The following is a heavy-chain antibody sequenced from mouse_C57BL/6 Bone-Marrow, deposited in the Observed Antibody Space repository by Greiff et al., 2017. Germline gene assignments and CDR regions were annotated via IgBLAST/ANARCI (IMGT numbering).Heavy chain of an antibody. Sequence: EVQLQQSGPELVKPGASVKISCKASGYTFTDYYMNWVKQSHGKSLEWIGDINPNNGGTSYNQKFKGKATLTVDKSSSTAYMELRSLTSEDSAVYYCARTDDYRYFDVWGTGTTVTVSS. J-gene: IGHJ1*03. CDR1: GYTFTDYY. D-gene: IGHD2-3*01. V-gene: IGHV1-26*01. CDR2: INPNNGGT. CDR3: ARTDDYRYFDV.